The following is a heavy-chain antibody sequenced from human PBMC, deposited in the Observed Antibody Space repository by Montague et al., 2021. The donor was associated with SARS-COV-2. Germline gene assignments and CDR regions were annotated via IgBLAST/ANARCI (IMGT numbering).Heavy chain of an antibody. V-gene: IGHV3-7*01. Sequence: SLRLSFAASGFTISSFWMSWVRQAPGKGLEWVANIRQDGSDKYYVDSVRGRFTISRDNAKNSLYLQMSSLRAEDTGVYYCTRDRDYSDYLNWFNPWGQGTLVTVSS. CDR1: GFTISSFW. CDR2: IRQDGSDK. CDR3: TRDRDYSDYLNWFNP. D-gene: IGHD4-11*01. J-gene: IGHJ5*02.